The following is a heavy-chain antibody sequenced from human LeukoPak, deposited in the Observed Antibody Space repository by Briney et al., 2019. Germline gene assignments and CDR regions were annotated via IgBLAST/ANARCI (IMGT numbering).Heavy chain of an antibody. D-gene: IGHD6-13*01. V-gene: IGHV4-4*07. CDR1: GGPISSYY. J-gene: IGHJ4*02. Sequence: SETLSLTCTVSGGPISSYYWSWIRQPAGKGLEWIGRIYTSGSTNYNPSLKSRVTMSVDTSKNQFSLKLSSVTAADTAVYYCARELAAAGTVTIDYWGQGTLVTVSS. CDR2: IYTSGST. CDR3: ARELAAAGTVTIDY.